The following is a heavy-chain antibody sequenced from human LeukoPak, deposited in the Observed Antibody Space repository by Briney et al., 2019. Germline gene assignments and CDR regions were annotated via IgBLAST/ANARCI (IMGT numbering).Heavy chain of an antibody. J-gene: IGHJ4*02. CDR3: ARVGDYYDSSGSYLY. Sequence: WASVKVTCKASGYTLNGYSMHWVRQAPGQGLEWMGWINPNSGGPKYAQKFQGRVTMTRDTSISTAYLELSRLRSDDTAVYYCARVGDYYDSSGSYLYWGQGTLVTVSS. CDR2: INPNSGGP. CDR1: GYTLNGYS. D-gene: IGHD3-22*01. V-gene: IGHV1-2*02.